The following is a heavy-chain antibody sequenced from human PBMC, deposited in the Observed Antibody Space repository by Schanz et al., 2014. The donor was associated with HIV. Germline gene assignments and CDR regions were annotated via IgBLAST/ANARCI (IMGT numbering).Heavy chain of an antibody. CDR3: ARDKSNLGIDS. CDR2: ITNSGNRM. CDR1: GFTFSSYA. Sequence: EVQLLESGGGLVQPGGSLRLSCAASGFTFSSYAMSWVRQAPGKGLEWISYITNSGNRMNYADSVKGRFTTSRDNAKNSLYLQMNTLRADDTAVYYCARDKSNLGIDSWGQGTLVTVSP. J-gene: IGHJ5*01. V-gene: IGHV3-48*04.